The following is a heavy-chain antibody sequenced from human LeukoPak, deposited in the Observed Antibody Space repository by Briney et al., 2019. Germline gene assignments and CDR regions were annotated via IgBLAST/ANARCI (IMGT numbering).Heavy chain of an antibody. CDR1: GFTFSSYA. CDR3: ANYDFYYYYMDV. V-gene: IGHV3-23*01. J-gene: IGHJ6*03. Sequence: GGSLRLSCAASGFTFSSYAMSWVRQAPGKGLEWVSAISGSGGSTYYADSVKCRFTISRDNSKNTLYLQMNSLRAEDTAVYYCANYDFYYYYMDVWGKGPTVTVSS. D-gene: IGHD3-3*01. CDR2: ISGSGGST.